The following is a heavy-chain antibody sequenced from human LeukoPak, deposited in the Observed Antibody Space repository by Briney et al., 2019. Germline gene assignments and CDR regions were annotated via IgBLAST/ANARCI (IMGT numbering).Heavy chain of an antibody. V-gene: IGHV3-73*01. Sequence: GGSLRLSCAASGFTFCGSAMHWVREASGKGMEWVGRIRSKSNSYATAYAASVKGRFTISRDDSQNTAYLQMNSLKTEDTAVYYCTRLFAGNWFDPWGQGTLVTVSS. CDR1: GFTFCGSA. J-gene: IGHJ5*02. CDR2: IRSKSNSYAT. CDR3: TRLFAGNWFDP.